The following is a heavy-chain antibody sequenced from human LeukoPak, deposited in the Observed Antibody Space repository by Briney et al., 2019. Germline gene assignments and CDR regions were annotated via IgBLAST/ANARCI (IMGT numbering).Heavy chain of an antibody. CDR1: GFTFSSYA. CDR2: ISGSGGST. CDR3: AKDSGRLAYNWNGFDP. J-gene: IGHJ5*02. D-gene: IGHD1-20*01. V-gene: IGHV3-23*01. Sequence: PGGSLRLSCAASGFTFSSYAMSWVRQAPGKGLEWVSAISGSGGSTYYADSVKGRFTISRDNSKNTLYLQMNSLRAEDTAVYYCAKDSGRLAYNWNGFDPWGQGTLVTVSS.